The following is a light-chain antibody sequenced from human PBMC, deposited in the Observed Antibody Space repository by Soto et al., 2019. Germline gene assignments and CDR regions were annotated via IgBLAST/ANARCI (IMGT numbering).Light chain of an antibody. CDR3: QQYGSSPWT. V-gene: IGKV3-20*01. J-gene: IGKJ1*01. CDR2: GAS. Sequence: EIVMTQSPVTFSVPPGESATLSCRASQSVSSYLAWYQQKPGQAPRLLIYGASSRATGIPDRFSGSGSGTDFTLTISRLEPEDFAVYYCQQYGSSPWTFGQGTKV. CDR1: QSVSSY.